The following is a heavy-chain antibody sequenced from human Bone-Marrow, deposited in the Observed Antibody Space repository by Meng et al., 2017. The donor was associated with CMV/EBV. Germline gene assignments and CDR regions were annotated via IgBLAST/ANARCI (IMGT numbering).Heavy chain of an antibody. J-gene: IGHJ4*02. CDR2: IYYSGST. CDR1: GGSISSYY. V-gene: IGHV4-59*01. CDR3: ARTDIVATIYFGY. Sequence: SETLSLTCTVSGGSISSYYWSWIRQPPGKGLEWIGYIYYSGSTNYNPSLKSRVTISVDTSKNQFSLKLSSVTAADTAVYYCARTDIVATIYFGYWGQGTQVTVSS. D-gene: IGHD5-12*01.